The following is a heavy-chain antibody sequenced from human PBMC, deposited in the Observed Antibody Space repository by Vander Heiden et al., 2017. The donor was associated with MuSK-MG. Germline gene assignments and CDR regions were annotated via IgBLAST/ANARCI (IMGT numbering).Heavy chain of an antibody. CDR3: ARGQVGHYGMDV. V-gene: IGHV7-4-1*02. D-gene: IGHD1-26*01. J-gene: IGHJ6*02. CDR1: GYTFPSNS. CDR2: INTPTGNP. Sequence: QVQLVQSGSELKKPGASVKVSCKTSGYTFPSNSMNWVRQAPGQGLEWMGWINTPTGNPTYAHGFTGRFVFSSDTSVSTAYLQINNLKSEDSAVYYCARGQVGHYGMDVWGQGTTVTVSS.